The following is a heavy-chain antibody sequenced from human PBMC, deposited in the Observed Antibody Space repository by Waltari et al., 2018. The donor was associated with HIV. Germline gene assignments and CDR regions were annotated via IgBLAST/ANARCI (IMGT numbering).Heavy chain of an antibody. D-gene: IGHD3-22*01. CDR3: ARPSSSGLTTFDI. Sequence: QLQLQESGPGLVKPSETLSLTCTVSGGSISSSSYYWGWIRQPPGKGLEWIGSIYYSGSTYYNPSLKSRVTISVDTSKNQFSLKLSSVTAADTAVYYCARPSSSGLTTFDIWGQGTMVTVSS. CDR2: IYYSGST. V-gene: IGHV4-39*01. J-gene: IGHJ3*02. CDR1: GGSISSSSYY.